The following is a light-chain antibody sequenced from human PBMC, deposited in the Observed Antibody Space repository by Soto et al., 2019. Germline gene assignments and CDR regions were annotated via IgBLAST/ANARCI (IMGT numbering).Light chain of an antibody. Sequence: EIVMTQSPATLSVSPGERVTLSCRASQSVSSSLAWYQQKPGQAPRLLIYGASTKATGITARFSGSGSGTEFTLTLSSLQSEDFAVYYCQQYNNWPPFTFGPGTKVDIK. CDR1: QSVSSS. J-gene: IGKJ3*01. CDR3: QQYNNWPPFT. V-gene: IGKV3-15*01. CDR2: GAS.